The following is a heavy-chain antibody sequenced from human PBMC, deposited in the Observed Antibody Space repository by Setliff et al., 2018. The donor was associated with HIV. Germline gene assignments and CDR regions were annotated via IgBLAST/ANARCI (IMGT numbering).Heavy chain of an antibody. CDR3: AKGNHPFSDEIFGATTYFDY. CDR2: ISGSGGST. V-gene: IGHV3-23*01. D-gene: IGHD3-3*01. Sequence: GGSLRLSWVVSGFTLSSDAMSWVRQAPGKGLEWVSGISGSGGSTNYADPVKGRFTITRDNSKTTPYLQMSSLRADNHAKYYCAKGNHPFSDEIFGATTYFDYWGQGTMVTVSS. CDR1: GFTLSSDA. J-gene: IGHJ4*02.